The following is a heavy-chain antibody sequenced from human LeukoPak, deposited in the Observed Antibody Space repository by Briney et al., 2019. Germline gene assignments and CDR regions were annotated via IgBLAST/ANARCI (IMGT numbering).Heavy chain of an antibody. J-gene: IGHJ4*02. V-gene: IGHV3-7*03. D-gene: IGHD2-2*01. CDR2: IKPDGTEN. CDR3: AKGLSSSCYEALDH. CDR1: GFTFSSYW. Sequence: GGSLRLSCAASGFTFSSYWMSWVRQAPGKGLEGIANIKPDGTENYYVDSVEGRFSISRDNAKNSLYLQMNGLRAEDTALYYCAKGLSSSCYEALDHWGQGTLVTVSS.